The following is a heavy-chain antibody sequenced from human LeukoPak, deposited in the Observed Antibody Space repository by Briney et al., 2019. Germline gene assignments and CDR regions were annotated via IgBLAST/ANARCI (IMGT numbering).Heavy chain of an antibody. CDR2: ISSSSSYI. D-gene: IGHD2-21*02. V-gene: IGHV3-21*01. J-gene: IGHJ4*02. Sequence: GGSLRLSCAASGFTFSSYSMNCVRRAPGKGLEWVSSISSSSSYIYYADSVKGRFTISRDNAKNSLYLQMNSLRAEDTAVYYCARDADNCGGDCYPRFDYWGQGTLVTVSS. CDR3: ARDADNCGGDCYPRFDY. CDR1: GFTFSSYS.